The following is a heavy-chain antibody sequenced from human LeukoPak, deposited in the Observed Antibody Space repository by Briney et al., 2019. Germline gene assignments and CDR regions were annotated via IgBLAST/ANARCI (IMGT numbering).Heavy chain of an antibody. Sequence: GGSLRLSCAASGFTFSSYWMHWGRQAPGTGLEWVAVISYDGSRTDYTVSVNGRFTISRDNSKNTLYLQMNSLRTEDTAVYYCATAPLYSSSWYFRGYFDDWGQGTLVTVSS. J-gene: IGHJ4*02. CDR3: ATAPLYSSSWYFRGYFDD. CDR1: GFTFSSYW. V-gene: IGHV3-30*03. CDR2: ISYDGSRT. D-gene: IGHD6-13*01.